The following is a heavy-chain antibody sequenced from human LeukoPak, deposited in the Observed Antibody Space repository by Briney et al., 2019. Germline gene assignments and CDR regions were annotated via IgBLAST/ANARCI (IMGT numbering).Heavy chain of an antibody. CDR3: ARDGTTGLYVY. CDR2: IKEDGSEK. Sequence: GGSLRLSCAASGFSFSSYWMSWVRQAPGKGLEWVANIKEDGSEKYYVDSVKGRFTISRDNAKNSLYLQMNSLRAEDTAVYYCARDGTTGLYVYWGQGTLVTVSS. V-gene: IGHV3-7*03. D-gene: IGHD1-1*01. CDR1: GFSFSSYW. J-gene: IGHJ4*02.